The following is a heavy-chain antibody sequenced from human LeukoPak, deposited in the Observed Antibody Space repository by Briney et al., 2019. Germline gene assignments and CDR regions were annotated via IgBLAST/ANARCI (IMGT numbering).Heavy chain of an antibody. CDR2: IWYDGSNK. D-gene: IGHD6-19*01. CDR1: GYTFTGYY. Sequence: SCKASGYTFTGYYMHWVRQAPGKGLEWVAVIWYDGSNKYYADSVKGRFTISRDNSKNTLYLQMNSLRAEDTAVYYCARGYSSGQYYFDYWGQGTLVTVSS. J-gene: IGHJ4*02. V-gene: IGHV3-33*01. CDR3: ARGYSSGQYYFDY.